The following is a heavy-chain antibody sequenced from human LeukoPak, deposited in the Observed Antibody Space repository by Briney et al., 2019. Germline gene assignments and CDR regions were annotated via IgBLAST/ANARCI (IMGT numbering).Heavy chain of an antibody. V-gene: IGHV3-66*01. Sequence: GGSLRLSCEAAGFSISSTYMSWVRQTPGRGLEWVSVIYGGGSSYSADSVRGRFIISRVDSKNTVSLQMNNLRLEDTGLYFCARDFVNYLENTGYFPFDLWGQGTRVTVSS. CDR3: ARDFVNYLENTGYFPFDL. CDR1: GFSISSTY. J-gene: IGHJ4*02. CDR2: IYGGGSS. D-gene: IGHD3-9*01.